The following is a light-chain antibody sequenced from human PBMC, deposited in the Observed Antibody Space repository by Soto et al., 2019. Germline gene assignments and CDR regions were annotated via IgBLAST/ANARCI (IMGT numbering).Light chain of an antibody. CDR1: QGISNW. CDR2: TGS. CDR3: QQANSFPLT. Sequence: DIQMTQSPSSVSASVGDRVSITCRASQGISNWLAWYQQKPGRAPKLLIYTGSSLQSGVPSRFSGTGSGIDFTLPISSLQHEDVATYYCQQANSFPLTFGGGTKVEIK. J-gene: IGKJ4*01. V-gene: IGKV1-12*01.